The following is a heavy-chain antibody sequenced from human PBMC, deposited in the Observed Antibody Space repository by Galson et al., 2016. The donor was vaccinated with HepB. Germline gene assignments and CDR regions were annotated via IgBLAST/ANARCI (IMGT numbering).Heavy chain of an antibody. CDR3: AKCRSSDSTSCPNY. CDR2: ISSSSSTI. J-gene: IGHJ4*02. D-gene: IGHD2-2*01. Sequence: SLRLSCAASGFIFSNHAMMWVRQAPGKGLEWVPYISSSSSTIYYADSVKGRFTISRDNAKNSLYLQMNSLRDEDTAVYYCAKCRSSDSTSCPNYWGQGTLVTVSS. V-gene: IGHV3-48*02. CDR1: GFIFSNHA.